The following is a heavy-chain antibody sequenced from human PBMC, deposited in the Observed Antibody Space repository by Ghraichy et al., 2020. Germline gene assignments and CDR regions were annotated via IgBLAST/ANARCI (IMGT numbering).Heavy chain of an antibody. D-gene: IGHD3-16*02. CDR2: ISWNSGSI. V-gene: IGHV3-9*01. Sequence: LSLTCAASGFTFDDYAMHWVRQAPGKGLEWVSGISWNSGSIGYADSVKGRFTISRDNAKNSLYLQMNSLRAEDTALYYCAKDMISGLRLGELSLSPPSLDYWGQGTLVTVSS. J-gene: IGHJ4*02. CDR1: GFTFDDYA. CDR3: AKDMISGLRLGELSLSPPSLDY.